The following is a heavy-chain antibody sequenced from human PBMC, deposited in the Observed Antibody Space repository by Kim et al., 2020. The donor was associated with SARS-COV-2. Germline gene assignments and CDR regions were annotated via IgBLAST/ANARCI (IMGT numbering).Heavy chain of an antibody. Sequence: YYADSVEGRYTISRNNSKNTLYLQMNSLRAEDTAVYYCARDDSSGYHFDYWGQGTLVTVSS. D-gene: IGHD3-22*01. CDR3: ARDDSSGYHFDY. J-gene: IGHJ4*02. V-gene: IGHV3-33*01.